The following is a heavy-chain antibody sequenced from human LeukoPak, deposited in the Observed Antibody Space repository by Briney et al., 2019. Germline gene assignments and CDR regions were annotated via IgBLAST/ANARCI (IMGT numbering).Heavy chain of an antibody. Sequence: PGGSLRLSCAASGFTFSSYAMSWVRQAPGKGLEWVSAISGSGGSTYYADSVKGRFTISRDNSKNTLYLQMISLRAEDTAVYCCAKDRYSSKIFDYWGQGTLVTVSS. V-gene: IGHV3-23*01. CDR1: GFTFSSYA. CDR3: AKDRYSSKIFDY. CDR2: ISGSGGST. J-gene: IGHJ4*02. D-gene: IGHD6-13*01.